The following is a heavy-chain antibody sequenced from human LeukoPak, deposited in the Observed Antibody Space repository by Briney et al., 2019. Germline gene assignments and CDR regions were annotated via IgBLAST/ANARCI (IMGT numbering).Heavy chain of an antibody. CDR2: INSDGSST. V-gene: IGHV3-74*01. J-gene: IGHJ4*02. D-gene: IGHD5-12*01. CDR1: GFTFSSYW. Sequence: GGSLRLSCAASGFTFSSYWMHWVRQAPGKGLVWVSRINSDGSSTSYADSVKGRFTISRDNAKNTLYLQMNSLRAEDTAVYYCARVYGGYVRYFDYWGQGTLVTVSS. CDR3: ARVYGGYVRYFDY.